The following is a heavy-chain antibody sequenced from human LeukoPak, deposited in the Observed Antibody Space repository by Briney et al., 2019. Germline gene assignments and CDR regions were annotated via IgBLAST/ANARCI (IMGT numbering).Heavy chain of an antibody. D-gene: IGHD5-12*01. Sequence: GGSLRLSCAASGFTFSSYAMSWVRQAPGKGLEWVSAISGSGGSTYYADSVKGRFTISKDNSKNTLYLQMNSLRAEDTAVYYCAKAPFNKIFSRGMVATTGGGYWGQGTLVTVSS. CDR3: AKAPFNKIFSRGMVATTGGGY. CDR1: GFTFSSYA. V-gene: IGHV3-23*01. CDR2: ISGSGGST. J-gene: IGHJ4*02.